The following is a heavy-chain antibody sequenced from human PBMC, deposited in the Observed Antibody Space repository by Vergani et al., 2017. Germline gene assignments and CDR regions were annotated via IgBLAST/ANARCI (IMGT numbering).Heavy chain of an antibody. CDR2: IYYSGST. CDR3: ARVRRDDSSGYYYYYGMDV. J-gene: IGHJ6*02. CDR1: GSSISSGDYY. V-gene: IGHV4-30-4*01. Sequence: QVQLQESGPGLVKPSQTLSLTCTVSGSSISSGDYYWSWIRQPPGKGLEWIGYIYYSGSTYYNPSLKSRVTISVDTSKNQFSLKLSSVTAAYTAVYYCARVRRDDSSGYYYYYGMDVWGQGTTVTVSS. D-gene: IGHD3-22*01.